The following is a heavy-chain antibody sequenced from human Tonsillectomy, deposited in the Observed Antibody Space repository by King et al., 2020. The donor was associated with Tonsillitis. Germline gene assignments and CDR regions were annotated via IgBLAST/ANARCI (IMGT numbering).Heavy chain of an antibody. CDR3: ATLLRGYSGYEDSAFDI. CDR2: ISWDGGRT. Sequence: VQLVESGGVVVQPGGSLRLSCAASGFSFGDYTMHWIRQNPGRGLEWVSLISWDGGRTYYVDSVKGRFTISRDNGKSSLYLQMNSLKTEDTALYYCATLLRGYSGYEDSAFDIWGQGTMVTVSS. J-gene: IGHJ3*02. D-gene: IGHD5-12*01. V-gene: IGHV3-43*01. CDR1: GFSFGDYT.